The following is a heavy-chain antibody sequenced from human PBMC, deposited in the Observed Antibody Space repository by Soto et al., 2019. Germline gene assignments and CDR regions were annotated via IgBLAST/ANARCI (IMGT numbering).Heavy chain of an antibody. J-gene: IGHJ4*02. CDR2: INPNSGGT. CDR1: GYTFTGYY. D-gene: IGHD3-22*01. V-gene: IGHV1-2*02. Sequence: ASVKVSCKASGYTFTGYYMHWVRQAPGQGLEWMGWINPNSGGTNYAQKFQGRVTMTRDTSISTAYMELSRLRSDDTAVYYCARPPASYYYDSSGSHAPFDYWGQGXLVTVSS. CDR3: ARPPASYYYDSSGSHAPFDY.